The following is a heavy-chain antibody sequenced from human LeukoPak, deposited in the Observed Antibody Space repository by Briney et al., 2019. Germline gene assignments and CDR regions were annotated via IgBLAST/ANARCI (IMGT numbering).Heavy chain of an antibody. D-gene: IGHD3-16*01. V-gene: IGHV3-30*02. Sequence: GGSLRLSCVASGFTFSNYGMHWVRQAPGKGLEWVTFMRYDGRDIFYADSVKGRFTISRDNSKNTVYLQMNSLTTEDTAVYFCAQDVPIERVPGFGPGYWGQGTLVTVSS. J-gene: IGHJ4*02. CDR2: MRYDGRDI. CDR3: AQDVPIERVPGFGPGY. CDR1: GFTFSNYG.